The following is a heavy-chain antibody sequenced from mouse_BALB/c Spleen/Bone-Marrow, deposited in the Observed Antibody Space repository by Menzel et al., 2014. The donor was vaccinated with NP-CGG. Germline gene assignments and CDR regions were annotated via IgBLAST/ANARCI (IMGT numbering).Heavy chain of an antibody. V-gene: IGHV2-9*02. J-gene: IGHJ3*01. CDR3: ARGSHPWFPY. CDR1: GFSLTSYG. CDR2: IWAGGGS. Sequence: QVQLQQSGPGLVAPTQSLSITCSVSGFSLTSYGVHWVRQPPGKGLEWLGVIWAGGGSIYNSALMSRLSISKDNSKSQVLLKVNGLQPDDTAIYYSARGSHPWFPYWGQGTLVTVSA.